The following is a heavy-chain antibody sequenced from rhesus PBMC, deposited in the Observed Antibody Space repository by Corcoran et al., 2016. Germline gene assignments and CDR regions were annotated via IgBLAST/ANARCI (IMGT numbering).Heavy chain of an antibody. J-gene: IGHJ4*01. Sequence: QLQLQESGPGLVKPSETLSVTCAVPGGSISSSYWSWIRQAPGQGLEWSGYMYGSGSSTNYNPSLKSRVTLSVDTSKNQFSLKLSSVTAADTAVYYCARGTIYYFDYWGQGVLVTVSS. V-gene: IGHV4-169*01. CDR1: GGSISSSY. CDR3: ARGTIYYFDY. D-gene: IGHD3-3*01. CDR2: MYGSGSST.